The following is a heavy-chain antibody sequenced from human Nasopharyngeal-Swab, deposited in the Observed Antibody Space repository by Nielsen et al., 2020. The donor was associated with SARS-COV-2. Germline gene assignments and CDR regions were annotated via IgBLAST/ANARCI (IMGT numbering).Heavy chain of an antibody. CDR3: AKDPRQYYYDSSGYYGFEY. CDR2: INNDGSST. J-gene: IGHJ4*02. V-gene: IGHV3-74*01. D-gene: IGHD3-22*01. CDR1: GFTFSGYW. Sequence: GESLKISCAASGFTFSGYWMHWVRQAPGKGLVWVSRINNDGSSTNYADSVKGRFTISRDNSKNTLYLQMNSLRAEDTAVYYCAKDPRQYYYDSSGYYGFEYWGQGTLVTVSS.